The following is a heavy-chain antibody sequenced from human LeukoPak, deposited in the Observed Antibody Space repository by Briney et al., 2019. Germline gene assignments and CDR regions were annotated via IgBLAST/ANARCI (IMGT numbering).Heavy chain of an antibody. CDR1: GYTFTSYD. J-gene: IGHJ5*02. V-gene: IGHV1-69*05. Sequence: GASVKVSCKASGYTFTSYDINWVRQATGQGLEWMGRIIPILGTANYAQKFQGRVTITTDESTSTAYMELSSLRSEDTAVYYCARATQRKWLSGWFYPWGQGTLVTVSS. CDR2: IIPILGTA. D-gene: IGHD3-22*01. CDR3: ARATQRKWLSGWFYP.